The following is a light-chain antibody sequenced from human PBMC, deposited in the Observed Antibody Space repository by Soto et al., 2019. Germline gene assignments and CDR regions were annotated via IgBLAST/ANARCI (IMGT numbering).Light chain of an antibody. CDR1: SSDVGDYNY. CDR3: SSYKSTSNYV. V-gene: IGLV2-14*01. CDR2: EVS. J-gene: IGLJ1*01. Sequence: QSVLTQPASVSGSPGQSITISCTGTSSDVGDYNYVSWFQQHPDKVPKLMLYEVSNRPSGVSSRFSGSKSGNTASLTISGLQAEDEADYYCSSYKSTSNYVFGSGTKVTVL.